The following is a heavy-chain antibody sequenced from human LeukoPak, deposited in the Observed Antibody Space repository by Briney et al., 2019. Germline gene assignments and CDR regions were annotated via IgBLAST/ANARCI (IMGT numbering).Heavy chain of an antibody. CDR1: GGTFSNYA. CDR2: IIPIFGTA. V-gene: IGHV1-69*13. J-gene: IGHJ4*02. CDR3: ARGGFAYYYDSSGYSIDY. Sequence: SVKVSCKASGGTFSNYAISWVRQAPGQGLEWMGGIIPIFGTANYAQKFQGRVTITADESTSTAYMELSSLRSEDTAVYYCARGGFAYYYDSSGYSIDYLGQGTLVTVSS. D-gene: IGHD3-22*01.